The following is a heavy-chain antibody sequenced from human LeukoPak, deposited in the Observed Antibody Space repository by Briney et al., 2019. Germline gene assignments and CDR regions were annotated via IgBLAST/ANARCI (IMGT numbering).Heavy chain of an antibody. CDR2: ISSSSSYT. J-gene: IGHJ4*02. CDR1: GFTFSDYY. D-gene: IGHD5-18*01. Sequence: PGGYLRLSCAASGFTFSDYYMSWIRQAPGKGLEWVSYISSSSSYTNYADSVKGRFTISRDNAKNSLYLQMNSLRAEDTAVYYCARGYSYGYAVDYWGQGTLVTVSS. CDR3: ARGYSYGYAVDY. V-gene: IGHV3-11*06.